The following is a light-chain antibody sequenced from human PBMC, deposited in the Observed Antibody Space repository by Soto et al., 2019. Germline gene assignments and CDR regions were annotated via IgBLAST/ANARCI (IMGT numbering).Light chain of an antibody. Sequence: QSVLTQPPSASETPGQRVTISCSGSSSNIGSNYVYWYQQLPGTAPKLLIYSNNQRPSGVPDRFSGSKSGTSASLAIRGLRSEDEADYYCAAWDDSLSGVVFGGGTQLTVL. CDR3: AAWDDSLSGVV. V-gene: IGLV1-47*02. CDR1: SSNIGSNY. CDR2: SNN. J-gene: IGLJ2*01.